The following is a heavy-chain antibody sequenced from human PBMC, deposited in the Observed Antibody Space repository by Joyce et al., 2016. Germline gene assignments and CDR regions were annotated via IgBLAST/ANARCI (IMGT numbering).Heavy chain of an antibody. CDR1: GFTFDSYA. CDR2: ITGRCGST. D-gene: IGHD3-3*01. V-gene: IGHV3-23*01. CDR3: AKEGYYPLDY. Sequence: EVQLLESGGGFVQPGGSLRLSCAAAGFTFDSYAMGWVRQAPGKGLEWVSKITGRCGSTDYAASVEGRFTISRDNSENTLYLQMHSLRVEDTAVYYCAKEGYYPLDYWGQGTLVTVSP. J-gene: IGHJ4*02.